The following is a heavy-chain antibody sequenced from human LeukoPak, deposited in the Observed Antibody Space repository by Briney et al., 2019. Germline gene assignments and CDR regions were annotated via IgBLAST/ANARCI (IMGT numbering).Heavy chain of an antibody. CDR3: ARESIAARTFDY. V-gene: IGHV1-2*02. J-gene: IGHJ4*02. Sequence: ASVKVSCKASGYTFTGYYMHWVRQAPGQGLEWMGWINPNSGGTNYAQKFQGRVTMTRDTSISTAYMELSRLRSDDTAVYYCARESIAARTFDYWGQGTLVTVSS. D-gene: IGHD6-6*01. CDR1: GYTFTGYY. CDR2: INPNSGGT.